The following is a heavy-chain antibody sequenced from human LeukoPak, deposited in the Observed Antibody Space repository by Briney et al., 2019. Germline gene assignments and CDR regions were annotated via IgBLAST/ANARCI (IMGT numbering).Heavy chain of an antibody. CDR2: IWYDGGSK. J-gene: IGHJ4*02. D-gene: IGHD3-10*01. Sequence: PGRSLRLSCAASGFTFSYYGTHWVRQAPGKGLEWVANIWYDGGSKYYADSVKGRFTISRDNSKNTLNLQMNSLRADDTAVYYCVRDSSGDSSGRPSLDYWGQGTLVTVSS. V-gene: IGHV3-33*01. CDR1: GFTFSYYG. CDR3: VRDSSGDSSGRPSLDY.